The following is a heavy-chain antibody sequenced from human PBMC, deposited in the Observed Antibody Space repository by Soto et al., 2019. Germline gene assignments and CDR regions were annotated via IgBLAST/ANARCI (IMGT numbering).Heavy chain of an antibody. CDR3: ARSGQVGHWFDP. CDR2: MNPNSCNT. V-gene: IGHV1-8*01. J-gene: IGHJ5*02. Sequence: QVQLVQSGAEVKKPGASVKVSCKASGYTFTSYDINWVLQATVQGLEWMGWMNPNSCNTCYAQKFQGRVIMTRNTSIRTAYRELSSLRSEDTDVDYCARSGQVGHWFDPWGQGTLVTVSS. D-gene: IGHD3-3*01. CDR1: GYTFTSYD.